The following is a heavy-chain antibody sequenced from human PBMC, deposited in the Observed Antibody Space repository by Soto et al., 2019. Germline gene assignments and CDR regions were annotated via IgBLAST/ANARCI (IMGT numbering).Heavy chain of an antibody. J-gene: IGHJ3*01. V-gene: IGHV4-59*03. CDR2: IYDSGNT. CDR3: VSSRAAIYGDAFDV. D-gene: IGHD2-2*01. Sequence: VQLQESGPGLVKPSETLSLTCSVSGDSISSYFRNWIGQPPGKGLEWIGCIYDSGNTDYNPSLKSRVTLSLSTSKNQFSLTLSSVTAADTAVYYCVSSRAAIYGDAFDVWGQGTMVTVSS. CDR1: GDSISSYF.